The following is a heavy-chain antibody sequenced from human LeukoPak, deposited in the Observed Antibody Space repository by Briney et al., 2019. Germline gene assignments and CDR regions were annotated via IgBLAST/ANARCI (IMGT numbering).Heavy chain of an antibody. J-gene: IGHJ3*02. V-gene: IGHV4-59*01. CDR1: GGSISSYY. D-gene: IGHD2-15*01. CDR2: IHYSGST. CDR3: AREALLPHAFDI. Sequence: SETLSLTCTVSGGSISSYYWSWIRQPPGKGLEWIGYIHYSGSTNYNPSLKSRVTISVDTSKNQFSLKLSSVTAADTAVYYCAREALLPHAFDIWGQGTMVTVSS.